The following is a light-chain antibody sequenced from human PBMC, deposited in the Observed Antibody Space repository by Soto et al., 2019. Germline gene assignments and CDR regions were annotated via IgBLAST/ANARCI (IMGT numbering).Light chain of an antibody. CDR1: QSISSW. J-gene: IGKJ1*01. CDR2: KAS. CDR3: QQYNDNWT. V-gene: IGKV1-5*03. Sequence: DLQMTQSPSTLSASVGDRVTITCRASQSISSWLAWYQQKPGTAPKLLIYKASTLQSGVPSRFSGSGSGTEFTLTISSLQPDDSATYYCQQYNDNWTFGQGTKVEIK.